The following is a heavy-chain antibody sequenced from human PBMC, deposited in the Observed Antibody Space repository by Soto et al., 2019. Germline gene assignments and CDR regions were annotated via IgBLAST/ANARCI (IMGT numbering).Heavy chain of an antibody. CDR1: GYTFTRYY. J-gene: IGHJ5*02. V-gene: IGHV1-46*01. CDR3: ARDYSGGVNWFDP. D-gene: IGHD3-10*01. Sequence: QVQLVQSGAEVKRPRASVKVSCRASGYTFTRYYIHWVRQAPGQGLQWMGIINPTGGSTSYAQKFHGRDTMTLAPYTSPVYIERSSLRSGDRAMYYCARDYSGGVNWFDPWGQGTLVTVSS. CDR2: INPTGGST.